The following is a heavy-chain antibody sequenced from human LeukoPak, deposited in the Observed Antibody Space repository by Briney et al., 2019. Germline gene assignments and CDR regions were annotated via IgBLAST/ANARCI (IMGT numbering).Heavy chain of an antibody. J-gene: IGHJ5*02. V-gene: IGHV4-38-2*02. CDR1: GYSISSGYY. CDR3: ARDQYYHDSSHGEFNL. Sequence: PSETLSLTCNVSGYSISSGYYWGWIRQSPGKGLEWIGIIYHSGSTYRNPSLKSRVTISVDTAKNQFSLKLRSVTAADTAVYFCARDQYYHDSSHGEFNLWGQGTLVTVSS. CDR2: IYHSGST. D-gene: IGHD3-22*01.